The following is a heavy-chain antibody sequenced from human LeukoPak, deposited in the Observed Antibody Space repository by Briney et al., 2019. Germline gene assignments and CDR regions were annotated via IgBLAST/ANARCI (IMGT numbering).Heavy chain of an antibody. CDR2: ITYDGYYK. V-gene: IGHV3-30*03. D-gene: IGHD3-10*01. Sequence: GGSLRLSCAASGFTFSSYWMIWVRQAPGKGLEWVALITYDGYYKYYSDSVKGRFTISSDTSKNTLYLQMNSLRAEDTAVYYCARDLSPVVRASPMGYWGQGTPVTVSS. CDR3: ARDLSPVVRASPMGY. J-gene: IGHJ4*02. CDR1: GFTFSSYW.